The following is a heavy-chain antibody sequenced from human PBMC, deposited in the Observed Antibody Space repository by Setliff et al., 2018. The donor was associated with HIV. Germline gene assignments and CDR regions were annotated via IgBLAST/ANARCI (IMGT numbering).Heavy chain of an antibody. CDR1: NYSISSGYY. CDR2: MYHSGST. V-gene: IGHV4-38-2*01. CDR3: ASWGAGSNSGFDY. J-gene: IGHJ4*02. D-gene: IGHD3-16*01. Sequence: SETLSLTCAVSNYSISSGYYWGWIRQSPGKGLEWIGSMYHSGSTYSNPSLKSRVTMSIDTSKNQLSLKLRSVTAANTAVYYCASWGAGSNSGFDYWGRGTLVTVSS.